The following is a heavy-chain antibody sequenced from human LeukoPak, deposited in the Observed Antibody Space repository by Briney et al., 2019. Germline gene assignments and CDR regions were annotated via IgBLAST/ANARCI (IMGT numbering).Heavy chain of an antibody. D-gene: IGHD3-3*01. CDR1: GFTFSTYW. CDR2: VNNDGSST. Sequence: GGSLRLSCAASGFTFSTYWMNWVRQAPGKGLVWVSRVNNDGSSTSYADSVKGRFTISRDNSKNTLYLQMNSLRAEDTAVYYCARGLTDYYDFWSGYYTGIHFDYWGQGTLVTVSS. CDR3: ARGLTDYYDFWSGYYTGIHFDY. V-gene: IGHV3-74*01. J-gene: IGHJ4*02.